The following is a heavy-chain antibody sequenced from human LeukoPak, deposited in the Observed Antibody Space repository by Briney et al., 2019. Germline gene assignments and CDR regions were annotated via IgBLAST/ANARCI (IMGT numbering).Heavy chain of an antibody. D-gene: IGHD3-9*01. J-gene: IGHJ5*02. Sequence: PSETLSLTCTVSGYSIRSGYYWGWIRQPPGKGLERIGSIYHSGSTFDNPSLKSRVTMSVDTSKNQFSLKLSSVTAADTAVYYCARDATPYDILTGYYWSYNWFDPWGQGTLVTVSS. CDR3: ARDATPYDILTGYYWSYNWFDP. CDR1: GYSIRSGYY. V-gene: IGHV4-38-2*02. CDR2: IYHSGST.